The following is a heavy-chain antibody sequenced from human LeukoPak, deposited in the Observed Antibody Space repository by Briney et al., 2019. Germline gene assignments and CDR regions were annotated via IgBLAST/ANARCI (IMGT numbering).Heavy chain of an antibody. V-gene: IGHV3-48*03. CDR1: GFTFSSYE. D-gene: IGHD2-2*01. Sequence: PGGSLRLSCAASGFTFSSYEMNWVRQAPGKGLEWVSYISSSGSTINYADSVKGRFTISRDNAKNSLYLQMNSLRAEDTAVYYCARSSNFAYCSSTSCYSSAYVDYWGQGTLVTVSS. J-gene: IGHJ4*02. CDR2: ISSSGSTI. CDR3: ARSSNFAYCSSTSCYSSAYVDY.